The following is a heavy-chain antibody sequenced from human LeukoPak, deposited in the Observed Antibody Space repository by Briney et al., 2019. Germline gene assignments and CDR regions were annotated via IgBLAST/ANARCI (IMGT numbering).Heavy chain of an antibody. CDR1: GYTFSSYW. CDR2: IYPGDSDT. V-gene: IGHV5-51*01. D-gene: IGHD3-16*01. Sequence: GESLKISCKGSGYTFSSYWIGWVRQMPVKGLEWMGIIYPGDSDTRYSPSLQGQVTISVDTSIGTAYLKWSSLKASHTAIYSSARQYVFRLDYWGEGKLGTVSS. CDR3: ARQYVFRLDY. J-gene: IGHJ4*02.